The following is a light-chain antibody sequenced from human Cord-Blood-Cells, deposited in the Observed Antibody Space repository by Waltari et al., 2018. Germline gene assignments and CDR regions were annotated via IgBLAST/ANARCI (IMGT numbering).Light chain of an antibody. Sequence: NSMLTPPHSVSESPGKTVTIPCTGSSGSIASNYVQLYQQRPGSAPTTVIYEDNQRPSGVPDRFSGSIDSSSNSASLTISGLKTEDEADYYCQSYDSSNQVFGGGTKLTVL. CDR3: QSYDSSNQV. CDR2: EDN. V-gene: IGLV6-57*02. J-gene: IGLJ3*02. CDR1: SGSIASNY.